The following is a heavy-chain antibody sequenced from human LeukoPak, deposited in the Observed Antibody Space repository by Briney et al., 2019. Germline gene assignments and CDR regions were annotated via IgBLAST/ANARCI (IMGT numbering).Heavy chain of an antibody. CDR1: GLTLSSNW. CDR3: TRQQLDAFDI. D-gene: IGHD6-13*01. J-gene: IGHJ3*02. Sequence: GGSLRLSCAASGLTLSSNWMHWVRHAPGAGLVWVSRINSDGSSTTYADSVKGRFTISRDNAKNTLSLQMNSLRAEDTAVYYCTRQQLDAFDIWGPGTMVTVSS. CDR2: INSDGSST. V-gene: IGHV3-74*01.